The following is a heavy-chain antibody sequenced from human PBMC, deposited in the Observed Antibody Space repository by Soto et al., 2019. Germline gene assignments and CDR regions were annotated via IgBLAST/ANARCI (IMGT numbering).Heavy chain of an antibody. Sequence: PGGSLRLSCAASGFTFSSYAMSWVRQAPGKGLEWVSAISGSGGSTYYADSVKGRFTISRDNSKNTLYLQMNSLRAEDTAVYYCAKADFSSEYYDSSGYYYTPHLTPYYYYGMDVWGQGTTVTVSS. D-gene: IGHD3-22*01. CDR3: AKADFSSEYYDSSGYYYTPHLTPYYYYGMDV. CDR2: ISGSGGST. J-gene: IGHJ6*02. CDR1: GFTFSSYA. V-gene: IGHV3-23*01.